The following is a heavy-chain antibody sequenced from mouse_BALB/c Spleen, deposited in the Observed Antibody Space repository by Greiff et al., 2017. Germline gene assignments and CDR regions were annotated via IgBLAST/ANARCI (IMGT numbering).Heavy chain of an antibody. CDR3: ARAYGSSYAMDY. J-gene: IGHJ4*01. V-gene: IGHV1-69*01. Sequence: QVQLQQPGAELVMPGASVKMSCKASGYTFTDYWMHWVKQRPGQGLEWIGAIDTSDSYTSYNQKFKGKATLTVDESSSTAYMQLSSLTSEDSAVYYCARAYGSSYAMDYGGQGTSVTVSS. D-gene: IGHD1-1*01. CDR1: GYTFTDYW. CDR2: IDTSDSYT.